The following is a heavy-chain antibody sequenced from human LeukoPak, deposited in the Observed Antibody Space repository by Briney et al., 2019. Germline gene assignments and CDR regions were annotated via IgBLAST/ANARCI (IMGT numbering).Heavy chain of an antibody. V-gene: IGHV4-34*01. CDR3: ARGGVRIFGPWIHAFDI. J-gene: IGHJ3*02. CDR1: GGSFSGYY. D-gene: IGHD3/OR15-3a*01. Sequence: SETLSLTCAVYGGSFSGYYWSWIRQPPGKGLEWIGEINHSGSTNYNSSLKSRVTISVDTSKNQFSLKLSSVTAADTAVYYCARGGVRIFGPWIHAFDIWGQGTMVTVSS. CDR2: INHSGST.